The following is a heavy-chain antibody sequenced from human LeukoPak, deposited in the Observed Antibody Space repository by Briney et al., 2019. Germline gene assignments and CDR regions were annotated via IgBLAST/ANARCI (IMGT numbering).Heavy chain of an antibody. CDR2: IFHSGNS. CDR3: ARVTYVDDMLYQYFDY. D-gene: IGHD4-17*01. J-gene: IGHJ4*02. CDR1: SYSISSGSY. V-gene: IGHV4-38-2*01. Sequence: PSETLPLTCAVSSYSISSGSYWGWIRQSPGKGLEWVGSIFHSGNSYYNPSLKSRLTMSVDTSKNRFSLKLTSVTAADTALYYCARVTYVDDMLYQYFDYWGQGILVTVSS.